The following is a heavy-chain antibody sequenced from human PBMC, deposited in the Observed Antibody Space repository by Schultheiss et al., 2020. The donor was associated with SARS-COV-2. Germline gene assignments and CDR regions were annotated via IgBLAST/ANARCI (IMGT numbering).Heavy chain of an antibody. CDR1: GFTFSSYS. Sequence: GGSLRLSCAASGFTFSSYSMNWVRQAPGKGLEWVSYISSSSSTIYYADSVKGRFTISRDNAKNSLYLQMNSLRAEDTAVYYCARENPIVVVPAATRDDAFDIWGQGTMVTVSS. J-gene: IGHJ3*02. V-gene: IGHV3-48*01. CDR2: ISSSSSTI. CDR3: ARENPIVVVPAATRDDAFDI. D-gene: IGHD2-2*01.